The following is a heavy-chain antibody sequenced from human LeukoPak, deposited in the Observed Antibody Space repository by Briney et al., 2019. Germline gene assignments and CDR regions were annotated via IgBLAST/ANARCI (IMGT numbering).Heavy chain of an antibody. D-gene: IGHD4-17*01. CDR3: ARVFTNGDYYFDY. CDR1: GYSFTSYA. CDR2: INAGNGNT. J-gene: IGHJ4*02. Sequence: ASVKVSCKASGYSFTSYAMHWVRQAPGQRLEWMGWINAGNGNTKYSQKFQGRVTNTRDTSASTAYMELSSLRSEDTALYYCARVFTNGDYYFDYWGQGTLVTVSS. V-gene: IGHV1-3*01.